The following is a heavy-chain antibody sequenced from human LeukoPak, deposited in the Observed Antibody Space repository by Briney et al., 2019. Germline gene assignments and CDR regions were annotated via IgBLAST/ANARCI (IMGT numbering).Heavy chain of an antibody. J-gene: IGHJ6*02. Sequence: GGSLRLSCAASGFTFSSYGMHWVRQSTGKGLECVAFIQYSGSNRYYTDCVKGRFTISRDNSKNTLYLQMNSLRAEDTAVYYCAKDTVSRYCSGGSCLGAMDVWGQGTTVTVSS. CDR3: AKDTVSRYCSGGSCLGAMDV. CDR2: IQYSGSNR. CDR1: GFTFSSYG. D-gene: IGHD2-15*01. V-gene: IGHV3-30*02.